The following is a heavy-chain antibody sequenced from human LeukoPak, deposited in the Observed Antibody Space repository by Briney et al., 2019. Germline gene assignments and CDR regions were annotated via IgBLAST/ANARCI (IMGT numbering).Heavy chain of an antibody. V-gene: IGHV3-11*04. Sequence: GGSLRLSCAASGSTFSDYYMSWIRQAPGKGLEWVSYISSSSSTLYYADSVKGRFTISRDNAKNSLYLQMNSLRAEDTAVYYCARLPPLYSSGWYAADYWGQGTLVTVSS. CDR1: GSTFSDYY. D-gene: IGHD6-19*01. J-gene: IGHJ4*02. CDR3: ARLPPLYSSGWYAADY. CDR2: ISSSSSTL.